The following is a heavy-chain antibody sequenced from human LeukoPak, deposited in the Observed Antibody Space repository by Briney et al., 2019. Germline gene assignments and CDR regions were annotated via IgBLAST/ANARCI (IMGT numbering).Heavy chain of an antibody. V-gene: IGHV4-34*01. CDR3: ASVTQGYYDDSGFFDY. CDR2: IDHSGTT. J-gene: IGHJ4*01. D-gene: IGHD3-22*01. Sequence: KPSETLSLTCAVYDGSFNGYYWSWIRQPPGKGLEWIGEIDHSGTTNYNPSLASRVTISVDPSQNQSSLNLNSVTAADTAVYYCASVTQGYYDDSGFFDYWGQGTLVTVSS. CDR1: DGSFNGYY.